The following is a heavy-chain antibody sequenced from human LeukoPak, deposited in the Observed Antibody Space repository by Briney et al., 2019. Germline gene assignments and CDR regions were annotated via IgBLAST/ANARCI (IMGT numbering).Heavy chain of an antibody. V-gene: IGHV1-2*02. CDR1: GYTFTGYY. CDR3: ARGAPGIVVVPAAIAPFY. CDR2: INPNSGGT. Sequence: GASVKVSCKASGYTFTGYYMHWVRQAPGQGLEWMGWINPNSGGTNYAQKFQGRVTMTRDTSISTAYMELSRLRSDDTAVYYCARGAPGIVVVPAAIAPFYWGQGTLVTVSS. D-gene: IGHD2-2*02. J-gene: IGHJ4*02.